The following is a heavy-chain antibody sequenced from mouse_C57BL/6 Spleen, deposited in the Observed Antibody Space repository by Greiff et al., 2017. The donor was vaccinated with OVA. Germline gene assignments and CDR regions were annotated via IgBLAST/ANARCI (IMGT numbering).Heavy chain of an antibody. Sequence: VQLQQSGPELVKPGASVKIPCKASGYTFTDYNMDWVKQSHGKSLEWIGDINPNNGGTIYNQKFKGKATLTADKSSSTAYMELRSLTSEDTAVYYCARTTHYYAMDYWGQGTSVTVSS. CDR3: ARTTHYYAMDY. CDR2: INPNNGGT. V-gene: IGHV1-18*01. J-gene: IGHJ4*01. D-gene: IGHD1-1*01. CDR1: GYTFTDYN.